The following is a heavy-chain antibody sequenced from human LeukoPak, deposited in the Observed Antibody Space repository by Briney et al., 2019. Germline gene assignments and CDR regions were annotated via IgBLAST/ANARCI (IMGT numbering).Heavy chain of an antibody. J-gene: IGHJ5*02. CDR1: GGSISGYY. CDR3: ARGLLLNWFDP. D-gene: IGHD2-15*01. Sequence: SETLSLTCTVSGGSISGYYWSWIRQPPGKGLEWIGYIYYSGSTNYNPSLKSRVTISVDTSKNQFSLKLSSVTAADTAVYYCARGLLLNWFDPWGQGTLVTVSS. V-gene: IGHV4-59*12. CDR2: IYYSGST.